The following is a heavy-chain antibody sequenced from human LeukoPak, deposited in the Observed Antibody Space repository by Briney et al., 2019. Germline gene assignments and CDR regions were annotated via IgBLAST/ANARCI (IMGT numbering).Heavy chain of an antibody. CDR2: IKPDGSET. V-gene: IGHV3-7*01. CDR1: GFPFKGYW. D-gene: IGHD3-10*01. CDR3: ARDGGELWPLDE. J-gene: IGHJ4*02. Sequence: PGGSLRLSCVASGFPFKGYWMTWVRQSPGKGLDWVANIKPDGSETNYLDSVKGRFTIPRDNARDSLFLEMNNLRVDDTAVYYCARDGGELWPLDEWGQGILVTASS.